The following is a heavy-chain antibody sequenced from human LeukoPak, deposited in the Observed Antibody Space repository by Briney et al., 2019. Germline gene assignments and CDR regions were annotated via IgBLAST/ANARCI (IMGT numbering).Heavy chain of an antibody. CDR3: ARESRGYCSSTSCVY. CDR1: GGSISSGDYY. Sequence: PSETLSLTCTVSGGSISSGDYYWSWIRQPPGKGLEWIGYIYYSGSTYYNPSLKGRVTISVDTSKNQFSLKLSSVTAADTAVYYCARESRGYCSSTSCVYWGQGTLVTVSS. CDR2: IYYSGST. D-gene: IGHD2-2*01. J-gene: IGHJ4*02. V-gene: IGHV4-30-4*08.